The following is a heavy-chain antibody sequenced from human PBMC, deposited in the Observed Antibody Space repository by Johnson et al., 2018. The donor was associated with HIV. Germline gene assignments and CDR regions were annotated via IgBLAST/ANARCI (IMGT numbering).Heavy chain of an antibody. Sequence: VQLVESGGGVVRPGGSLRLSCAASGFTFDDYGMSWVRQAPGKGLEWVSGITLYYADSVKGGFTLSTDNAKNSLYLQMNSLRPEDTAVYYCVRGGQWGATDAFDVWGQGTMVTVSS. CDR1: GFTFDDYG. CDR2: ITL. CDR3: VRGGQWGATDAFDV. J-gene: IGHJ3*01. V-gene: IGHV3-20*04. D-gene: IGHD6-19*01.